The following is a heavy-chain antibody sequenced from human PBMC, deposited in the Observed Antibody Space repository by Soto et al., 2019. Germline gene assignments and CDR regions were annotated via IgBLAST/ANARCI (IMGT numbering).Heavy chain of an antibody. D-gene: IGHD1-26*01. CDR1: GFSFSSYD. Sequence: GGSLRLSGSASGFSFSSYDMYWVRQAPGKGLEWVAAISYDGTKKYYADSVKGRFTLSRDNSKNTLYLQMNSLRAGDTAVYYCAKGSYSGVYSDFDYWGQGSLVTVSS. J-gene: IGHJ4*02. CDR3: AKGSYSGVYSDFDY. V-gene: IGHV3-30*18. CDR2: ISYDGTKK.